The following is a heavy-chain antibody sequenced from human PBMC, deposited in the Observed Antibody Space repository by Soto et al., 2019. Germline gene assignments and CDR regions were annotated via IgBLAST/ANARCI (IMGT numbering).Heavy chain of an antibody. CDR1: GFTFSSYG. CDR3: VKERYAQLWLEDYGMDV. Sequence: QVQLVESGGGVVQPGRSLRLSCAASGFTFSSYGTHWVRQAPGKGLEWVALISYDGTDKYYADSVKGRFTISRDNSKNTLYLQMSSLGPEDTAVYYCVKERYAQLWLEDYGMDVWGQGTTVTV. J-gene: IGHJ6*02. CDR2: ISYDGTDK. V-gene: IGHV3-30*18. D-gene: IGHD5-18*01.